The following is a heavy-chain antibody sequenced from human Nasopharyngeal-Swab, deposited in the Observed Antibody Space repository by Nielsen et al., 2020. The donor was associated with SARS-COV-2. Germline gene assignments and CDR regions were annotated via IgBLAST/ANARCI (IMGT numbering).Heavy chain of an antibody. CDR1: GFTFSSYA. V-gene: IGHV3-23*01. CDR3: AKGSLWELLDY. D-gene: IGHD1-26*01. CDR2: ISGSGGST. J-gene: IGHJ4*02. Sequence: LSLTCAASGFTFSSYAMSWVRQAPGKGLEWVSAISGSGGSTYYADSVKGRFTISRDNSKNTLYLQMNSLRAEDTAVYYCAKGSLWELLDYWGQGTLVTVSS.